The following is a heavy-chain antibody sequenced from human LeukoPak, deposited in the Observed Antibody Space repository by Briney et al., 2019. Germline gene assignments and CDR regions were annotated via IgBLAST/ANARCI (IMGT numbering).Heavy chain of an antibody. D-gene: IGHD3-22*01. J-gene: IGHJ5*02. V-gene: IGHV4-39*01. CDR2: IYYSGST. Sequence: PSETLSLTCTVSGGSISSSSYYWGWIRQPPGKGLEWIGSIYYSGSTYYNPSLKSRVTISVDTSKNQFSLKLSSVTAADTAVYYCARQLSRITMIVVVILGFDPWGQGTLVTVSS. CDR1: GGSISSSSYY. CDR3: ARQLSRITMIVVVILGFDP.